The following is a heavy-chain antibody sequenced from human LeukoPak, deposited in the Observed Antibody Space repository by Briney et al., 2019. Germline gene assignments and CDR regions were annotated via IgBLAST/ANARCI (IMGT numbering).Heavy chain of an antibody. J-gene: IGHJ4*02. CDR3: AREEDRSGD. CDR2: IYYRGNA. D-gene: IGHD3-22*01. Sequence: SETLSLTCTVSGGSISSSNYYWPWIRQPPGQGLEWIGSIYYRGNAYYNPSLKSRVTISVDTSKNQFSLSLSSVTAADTAVYYCAREEDRSGDWGQGTLVTVTS. CDR1: GGSISSSNYY. V-gene: IGHV4-39*07.